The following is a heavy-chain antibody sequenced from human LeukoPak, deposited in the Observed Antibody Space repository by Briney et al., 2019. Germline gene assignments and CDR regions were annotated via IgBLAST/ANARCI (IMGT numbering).Heavy chain of an antibody. Sequence: AGGSLRLSCAASGFTVSSNYMSWVRQAPGKGLEWVSVIYSGGSTYYADSVKGRFTISRDNSKNTLYLQMNSLRAEDTAVYYCARDWQKTRRQWGGFAQDSDYGMDVWGQGTTVTASS. CDR3: ARDWQKTRRQWGGFAQDSDYGMDV. CDR1: GFTVSSNY. V-gene: IGHV3-66*01. J-gene: IGHJ6*02. CDR2: IYSGGST. D-gene: IGHD3-3*01.